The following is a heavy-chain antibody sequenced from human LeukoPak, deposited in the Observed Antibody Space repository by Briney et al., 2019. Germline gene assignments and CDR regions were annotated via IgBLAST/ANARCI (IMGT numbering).Heavy chain of an antibody. J-gene: IGHJ4*02. CDR3: ASVPIYYDYGDY. D-gene: IGHD3-10*01. CDR2: IIPIFGTA. CDR1: GGTFSSYA. V-gene: IGHV1-69*05. Sequence: SVKVSCKASGGTFSSYAISWVRQAPGQGLEWMGGIIPIFGTANYAQKFQGRVTITTDGSTSTAYMELSSLRSEDTAVYYCASVPIYYDYGDYWGQGTLVTVSS.